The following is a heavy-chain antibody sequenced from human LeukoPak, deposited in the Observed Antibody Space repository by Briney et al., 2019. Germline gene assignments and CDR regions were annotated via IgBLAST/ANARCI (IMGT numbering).Heavy chain of an antibody. CDR2: IYPSDSDT. D-gene: IGHD6-13*01. J-gene: IGHJ4*02. Sequence: GESLKISCKGSGYSFTTYWIGWVRQMPGKGLEWMGIIYPSDSDTRYSPSFQGQVTISAGKSISTADRSINTAYLVWSSLKASDTAMYYCARRIAGGGVDYWGQGTLVTVSS. CDR1: GYSFTTYW. V-gene: IGHV5-51*01. CDR3: ARRIAGGGVDY.